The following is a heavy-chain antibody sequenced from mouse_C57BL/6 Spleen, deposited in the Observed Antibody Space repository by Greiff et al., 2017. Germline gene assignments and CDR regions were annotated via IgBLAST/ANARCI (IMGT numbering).Heavy chain of an antibody. J-gene: IGHJ4*01. CDR3: ARFDGDYGDDLDY. Sequence: QVQLQQPGAELVMPGASVKLSCKASGYTFTSYWMHWVKQRPGQGLEWIGEIDPSDSYTNYNQKFKGKSTLTVDKSSSTAYMQLSSLTSEDSAVYYCARFDGDYGDDLDYWGQGTTVTVSS. V-gene: IGHV1-69*01. CDR2: IDPSDSYT. D-gene: IGHD2-13*01. CDR1: GYTFTSYW.